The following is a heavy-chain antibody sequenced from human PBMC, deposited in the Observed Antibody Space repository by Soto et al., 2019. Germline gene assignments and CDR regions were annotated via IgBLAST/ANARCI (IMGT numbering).Heavy chain of an antibody. CDR1: GFTFSSYG. Sequence: GGSLRLSCAASGFTFSSYGMHWVRQAPGKGLEWVAVISYDGSNKYYADSVKGRFTISRDNSKNTLYLQMNSLRAEDTAVYYCAKRPHSYYYGSGEDYWGQGTLVTVSS. CDR2: ISYDGSNK. J-gene: IGHJ4*02. CDR3: AKRPHSYYYGSGEDY. D-gene: IGHD3-10*01. V-gene: IGHV3-30*18.